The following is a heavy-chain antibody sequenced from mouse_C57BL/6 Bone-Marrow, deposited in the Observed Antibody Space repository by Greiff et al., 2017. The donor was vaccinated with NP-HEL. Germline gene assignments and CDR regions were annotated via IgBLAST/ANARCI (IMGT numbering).Heavy chain of an antibody. CDR3: ARCMGSYGYAMDY. Sequence: EVQLQQSGPELVKPGASVKISCKASGYTFTDYYMNWVKQSHGKSLEWIGDINPNNGGTSYNQKFKGKATLTVDKSSSTAYMELRSLTSEDSADYYCARCMGSYGYAMDYWGKGTSVTVSS. CDR1: GYTFTDYY. CDR2: INPNNGGT. D-gene: IGHD1-1*02. V-gene: IGHV1-26*01. J-gene: IGHJ4*01.